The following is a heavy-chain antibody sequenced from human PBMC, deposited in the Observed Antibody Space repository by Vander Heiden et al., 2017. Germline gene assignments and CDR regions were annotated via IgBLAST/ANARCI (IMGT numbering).Heavy chain of an antibody. Sequence: EVQLVESGGGLVQPGGSLRLSCAASGFTFSSYDMHWVRQATGKGLEWVSAIGTAGDTYYPGSVKGRFTISRENAKNSLYLQMNSLRAGDTAVYYCARGDILTGFDYWGQGTLVTVSS. CDR2: IGTAGDT. CDR3: ARGDILTGFDY. J-gene: IGHJ4*02. CDR1: GFTFSSYD. D-gene: IGHD3-9*01. V-gene: IGHV3-13*01.